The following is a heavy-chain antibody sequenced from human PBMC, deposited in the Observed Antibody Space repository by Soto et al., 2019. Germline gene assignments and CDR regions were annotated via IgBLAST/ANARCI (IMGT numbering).Heavy chain of an antibody. Sequence: PGGSLRLSCAASGFTFSSYGMHWVRQAPGKGLEWVAVIWYDGSNKYYADSVKGRFTISRDNSKNTLYLQMNSLRAEDTAVYYCARSYSGYDQGLDYWGQGTLVTVSS. CDR3: ARSYSGYDQGLDY. CDR1: GFTFSSYG. J-gene: IGHJ4*02. V-gene: IGHV3-33*01. CDR2: IWYDGSNK. D-gene: IGHD5-12*01.